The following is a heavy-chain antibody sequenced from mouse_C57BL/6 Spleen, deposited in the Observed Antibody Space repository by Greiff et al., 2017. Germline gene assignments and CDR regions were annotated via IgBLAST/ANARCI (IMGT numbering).Heavy chain of an antibody. V-gene: IGHV1-15*01. D-gene: IGHD2-1*01. CDR3: TRDGNYLYYAMDY. Sequence: QVQLQQSGAELVRPGASVTLSCKASGYTFTDYEMHWVKQTPVHGLEWIGAIDPETGGTAYNQKFKGKAILTADKSSSTAYMELRSLTSEDSAVYYCTRDGNYLYYAMDYWGQGTSVTVSS. CDR1: GYTFTDYE. J-gene: IGHJ4*01. CDR2: IDPETGGT.